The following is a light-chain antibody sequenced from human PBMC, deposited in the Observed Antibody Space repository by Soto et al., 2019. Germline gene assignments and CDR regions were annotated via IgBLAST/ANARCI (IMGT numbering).Light chain of an antibody. J-gene: IGLJ3*02. CDR1: SSDVGAYNY. Sequence: QSALTQPASVSGSPGQSITISCTGTSSDVGAYNYVSWYQQHPGRAPKLLIYEVYYRPSGVSNRFSGSKSGNTAYLTISGRQDEDEAAYYCSSFTSIATWVFGGGTKVTVL. CDR2: EVY. CDR3: SSFTSIATWV. V-gene: IGLV2-14*01.